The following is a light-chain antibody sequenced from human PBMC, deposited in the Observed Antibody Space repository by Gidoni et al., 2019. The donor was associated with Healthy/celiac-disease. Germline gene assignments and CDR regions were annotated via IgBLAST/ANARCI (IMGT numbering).Light chain of an antibody. J-gene: IGKJ2*04. CDR1: QGISSY. Sequence: IQLTQSPSFLSASVGDRVTITCRASQGISSYLAWYQQKPGKAPKLLIYAASTLQSGVPSRFSGSGSGTEFTLTISSLQPEDFATYYCQQLNSYPPGCSFGQGTKLEIK. CDR2: AAS. CDR3: QQLNSYPPGCS. V-gene: IGKV1-9*01.